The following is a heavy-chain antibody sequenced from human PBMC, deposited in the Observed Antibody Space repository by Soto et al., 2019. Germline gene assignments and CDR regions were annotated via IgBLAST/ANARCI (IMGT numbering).Heavy chain of an antibody. CDR3: ARAGREVPTIDSYYYGLDV. CDR2: ISSSGSTI. Sequence: QVQLVESGGGLVKPGGSLRLSCAASGFTFSDYYMSWIRQAPGKGLEWVSSISSSGSTIYYADSVKGRFTISRDNAKNSRYLQMNSLRAEDTAVYYCARAGREVPTIDSYYYGLDVWGQGTTVTVSS. V-gene: IGHV3-11*01. CDR1: GFTFSDYY. D-gene: IGHD5-12*01. J-gene: IGHJ6*02.